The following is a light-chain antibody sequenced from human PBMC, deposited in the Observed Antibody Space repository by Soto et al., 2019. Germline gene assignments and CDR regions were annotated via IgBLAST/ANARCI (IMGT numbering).Light chain of an antibody. CDR3: QQYNNWPPWT. CDR1: QSVSSN. V-gene: IGKV3-15*01. Sequence: EIVMTQSPATLSVSPGERATLSCRASQSVSSNLAWYQQKPGQAPRLLIYGASTRATGIAAMFSGSGSGTDFTLTISSLQSEDFAVYYCQQYNNWPPWTFGQGTKVEIK. J-gene: IGKJ1*01. CDR2: GAS.